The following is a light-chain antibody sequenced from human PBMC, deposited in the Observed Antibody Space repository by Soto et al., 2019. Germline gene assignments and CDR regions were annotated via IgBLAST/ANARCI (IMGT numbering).Light chain of an antibody. CDR3: QQSYSTPPWT. V-gene: IGKV1-39*01. J-gene: IGKJ1*01. CDR2: AAS. CDR1: QSISSY. Sequence: DIQMTQSPSSLSASVGARVTITCRASQSISSYLNWYQQKPGKAPKLLIYAASSLQSGVPSRFSGSGSGTDFTLTISSLQPEDFATYYCQQSYSTPPWTLGQGTKVDIK.